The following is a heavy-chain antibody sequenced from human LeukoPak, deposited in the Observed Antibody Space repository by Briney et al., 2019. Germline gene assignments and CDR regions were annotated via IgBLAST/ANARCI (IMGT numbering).Heavy chain of an antibody. CDR1: GFTFSSYS. V-gene: IGHV3-21*01. Sequence: GGSLRLSCAASGFTFSSYSMNWVRQAPGKGLEWVSSISSSSSYIYYADSVKGRFTISRDNAKNSLYLQMNSLRAEDTAVYYCARDVIVEYQLLYPPSYYFDYWGQGTLVTVSS. D-gene: IGHD2-2*02. CDR3: ARDVIVEYQLLYPPSYYFDY. J-gene: IGHJ4*02. CDR2: ISSSSSYI.